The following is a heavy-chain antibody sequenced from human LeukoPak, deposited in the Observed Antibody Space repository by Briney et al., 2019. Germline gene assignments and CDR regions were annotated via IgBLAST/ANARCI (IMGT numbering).Heavy chain of an antibody. Sequence: PSETLSLTCTVSGGSISSYYWSWIRQPPGKGLEWIGYIYYSGSTNYNPSLKSRVTISVDTSKNQFSLKLNSVTAADTAIYYCARVLKVDSSGYYFLPWGQGTLVTVSS. D-gene: IGHD3-22*01. V-gene: IGHV4-59*01. CDR2: IYYSGST. CDR1: GGSISSYY. J-gene: IGHJ5*02. CDR3: ARVLKVDSSGYYFLP.